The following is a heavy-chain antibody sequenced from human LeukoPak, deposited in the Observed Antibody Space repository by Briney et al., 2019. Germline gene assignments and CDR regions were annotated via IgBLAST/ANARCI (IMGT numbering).Heavy chain of an antibody. V-gene: IGHV6-1*01. J-gene: IGHJ6*02. CDR1: GDSVSSNSAA. D-gene: IGHD3-10*01. CDR3: ARDLSAVVVRGVYYYYYGMDV. CDR2: TYYRSKWYN. Sequence: SQTLSLTCAISGDSVSSNSAAWNWIRQSPSRGLEWLGGTYYRSKWYNDYAVSVKSRITINPDTSKNQFSLQLNSVTPEDTAVYYCARDLSAVVVRGVYYYYYGMDVWGQGTTVTVSS.